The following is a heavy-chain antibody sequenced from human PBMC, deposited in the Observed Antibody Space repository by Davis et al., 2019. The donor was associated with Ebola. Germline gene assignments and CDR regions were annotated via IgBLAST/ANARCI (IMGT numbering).Heavy chain of an antibody. CDR1: GFTFSNNA. D-gene: IGHD4-11*01. J-gene: IGHJ4*02. Sequence: PGGSLRLSFAAPGFTFSNNAMSWVRQAPGGRLEWVAGISVTGADIKYADSVRGRFSISRDDSKNTLYLQMNSLRAEDTAVYYCASGGLPTVTIDCWGQGTLVTVSS. CDR2: ISVTGADI. CDR3: ASGGLPTVTIDC. V-gene: IGHV3-23*01.